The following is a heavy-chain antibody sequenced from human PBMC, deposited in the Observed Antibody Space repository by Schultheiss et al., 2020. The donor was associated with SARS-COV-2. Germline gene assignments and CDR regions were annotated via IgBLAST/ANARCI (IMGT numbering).Heavy chain of an antibody. CDR3: AALRNRGGIIRSYFDY. CDR1: GGSISSYY. J-gene: IGHJ4*02. V-gene: IGHV4-34*01. D-gene: IGHD2-15*01. Sequence: SETLSLTCTVSGGSISSYYWSWIRQPPGKGLEWIGEINHSGSTNYNPSLKSRVTISVDTSKNQFSLKLSSVTAADTAVYYCAALRNRGGIIRSYFDYWGQGTLVTVSS. CDR2: INHSGST.